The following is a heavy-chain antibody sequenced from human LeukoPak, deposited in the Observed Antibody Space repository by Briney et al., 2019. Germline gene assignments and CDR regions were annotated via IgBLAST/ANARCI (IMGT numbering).Heavy chain of an antibody. D-gene: IGHD5-12*01. V-gene: IGHV4-59*01. CDR2: ISYSGST. J-gene: IGHJ4*02. CDR3: ARGQRGFPY. CDR1: GGXISGYY. Sequence: SETLSLTCAVSGGXISGYYWSWIRQPPGKGLEWIGYISYSGSTDYNPSLKSRVTISIDTSRNQFSLKLSSVTAADTAVYYCARGQRGFPYWGQGTLVTVSS.